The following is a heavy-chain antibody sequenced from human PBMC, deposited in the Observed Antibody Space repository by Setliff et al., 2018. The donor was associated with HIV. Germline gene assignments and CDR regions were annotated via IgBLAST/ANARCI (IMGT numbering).Heavy chain of an antibody. CDR3: ARGPTTVTNYYYYYMDV. V-gene: IGHV3-48*01. J-gene: IGHJ6*03. CDR1: GFTFSDCS. D-gene: IGHD4-17*01. Sequence: GGSLRLSCAASGFTFSDCSMNWVRQAPGKGLEWISYITSTGSTIFYADSVKGRFTISRDNDKNSVHLQMTSLRAEDTAVYYCARGPTTVTNYYYYYMDVWGKGTTVTVSS. CDR2: ITSTGSTI.